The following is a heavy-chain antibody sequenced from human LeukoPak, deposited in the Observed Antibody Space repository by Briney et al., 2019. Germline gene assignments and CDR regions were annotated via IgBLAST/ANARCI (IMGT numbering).Heavy chain of an antibody. D-gene: IGHD5-12*01. CDR2: ISSSSSYI. CDR1: GFTFSGYW. Sequence: GGSLRLSCAASGFTFSGYWMHWVRQAPGKGLEWVSSISSSSSYIYYADSVKGRFTISRDNAKNSLYLQMNSLRAEDTAVYYCARAIVATNIDYWGQGTLVTVSS. CDR3: ARAIVATNIDY. V-gene: IGHV3-21*01. J-gene: IGHJ4*02.